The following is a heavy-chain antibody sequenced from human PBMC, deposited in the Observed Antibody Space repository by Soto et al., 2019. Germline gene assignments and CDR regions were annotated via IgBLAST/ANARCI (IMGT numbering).Heavy chain of an antibody. CDR1: GFTFSSYG. CDR2: ISYDGSNK. D-gene: IGHD1-1*01. J-gene: IGHJ3*02. CDR3: AKGRTGTTRDALDI. Sequence: QVQLVESGGGVVQPGRSLRLSCAAPGFTFSSYGMHWVRQAPGKGLEWVAVISYDGSNKYYADSVKGRFTISRDNSKNTLYLQMNSLRAEDTAVYYCAKGRTGTTRDALDIWGQGTMVIVSS. V-gene: IGHV3-30*18.